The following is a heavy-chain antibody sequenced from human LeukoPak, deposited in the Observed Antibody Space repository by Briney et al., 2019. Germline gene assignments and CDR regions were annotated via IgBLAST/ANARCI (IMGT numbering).Heavy chain of an antibody. D-gene: IGHD4-11*01. V-gene: IGHV4-39*01. CDR2: IYYSGST. J-gene: IGHJ3*02. CDR3: ARGGLTSQYSNYGGHAFDI. Sequence: SETLSLTCTVSGGSISSGSYYWGWIRQPPGKGLEWIGSIYYSGSTYYNPSLKSRVTISVDTSKNQFSLKLSSVTAADTAVYYCARGGLTSQYSNYGGHAFDIWGQGTMVTVSS. CDR1: GGSISSGSYY.